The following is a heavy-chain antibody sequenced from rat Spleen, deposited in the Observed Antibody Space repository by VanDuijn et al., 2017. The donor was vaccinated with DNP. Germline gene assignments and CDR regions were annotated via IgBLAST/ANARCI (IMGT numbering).Heavy chain of an antibody. D-gene: IGHD1-11*01. CDR3: ARRGAEGYPLDY. J-gene: IGHJ2*01. V-gene: IGHV5-29*01. Sequence: EVQLVESDGGLVQPGRSLKLSCAASGFTFSDYYMAWVRQAPTKGLEWVATISYDGSSTYYRDSVKGRFTISRDNAKSTLYLQMDSLRSEDTATYYCARRGAEGYPLDYWGQGVMVTVSS. CDR1: GFTFSDYY. CDR2: ISYDGSST.